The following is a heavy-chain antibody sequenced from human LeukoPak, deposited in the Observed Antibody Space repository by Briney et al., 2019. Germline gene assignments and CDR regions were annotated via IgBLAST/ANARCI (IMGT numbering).Heavy chain of an antibody. CDR2: IWYDGSNK. D-gene: IGHD3-22*01. Sequence: PGGSLRLSCAASGFTFSSYGMHWVRQAPGKGLEWVAVIWYDGSNKYYADSVKGRFTISRDNSKNTLYLQMNSLRAEVTAVYYCARDSYYDSSGYNWFDPWGQGTLVTVSS. CDR3: ARDSYYDSSGYNWFDP. CDR1: GFTFSSYG. V-gene: IGHV3-33*01. J-gene: IGHJ5*02.